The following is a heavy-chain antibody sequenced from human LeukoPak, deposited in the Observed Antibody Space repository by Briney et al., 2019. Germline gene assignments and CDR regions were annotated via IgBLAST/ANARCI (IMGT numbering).Heavy chain of an antibody. Sequence: GGSLRLSCAASGFTFSSYAMSWVRQAPGKGLEWVSAISGSGGSTYYADSVNGRFTISRDNSKNTLSLQMDSLRAEDTAVYYCAKDIRVWGSYRYPCLDYWGQGTLVTVSA. J-gene: IGHJ4*02. CDR1: GFTFSSYA. CDR3: AKDIRVWGSYRYPCLDY. V-gene: IGHV3-23*01. D-gene: IGHD3-16*02. CDR2: ISGSGGST.